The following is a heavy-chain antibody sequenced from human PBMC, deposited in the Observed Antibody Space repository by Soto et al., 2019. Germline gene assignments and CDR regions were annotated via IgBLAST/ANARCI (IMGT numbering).Heavy chain of an antibody. Sequence: ASVKVSCKASGYTFTSYAMHWVRQAPGQRLEWMGWINAGNGNTKYSQKFQGRVTITRDTSASTAYMELSSLRSEDTAVYYCARIRNWTSKNYYDSSGSWFDPWGQGTLVTVSS. CDR1: GYTFTSYA. D-gene: IGHD3-22*01. CDR2: INAGNGNT. J-gene: IGHJ5*02. V-gene: IGHV1-3*01. CDR3: ARIRNWTSKNYYDSSGSWFDP.